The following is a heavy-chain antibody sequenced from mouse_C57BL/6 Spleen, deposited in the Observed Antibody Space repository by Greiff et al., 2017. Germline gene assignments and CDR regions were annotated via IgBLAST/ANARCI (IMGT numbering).Heavy chain of an antibody. CDR3: ARRIYDGYFRAMDY. Sequence: VHLVESGAELVKPGASVKISCKASGYAFSSYWMNWVKQRPGKGLEWIGQIYPGDGDTNYNGKFKGKATLTADKSSSTAYMQLSSLTSEDSAVYFCARRIYDGYFRAMDYWGQGTSVTVSS. CDR2: IYPGDGDT. D-gene: IGHD2-3*01. V-gene: IGHV1-80*01. CDR1: GYAFSSYW. J-gene: IGHJ4*01.